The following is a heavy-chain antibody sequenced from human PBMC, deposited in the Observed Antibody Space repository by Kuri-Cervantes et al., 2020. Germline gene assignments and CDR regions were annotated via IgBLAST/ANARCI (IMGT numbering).Heavy chain of an antibody. CDR3: ARDNVPWAMDSLWI. J-gene: IGHJ3*02. D-gene: IGHD2-2*01. CDR1: GYTFNSYH. CDR2: INPSGGST. Sequence: ASVKVSCKASGYTFNSYHIHWVRQAPGQGLEWLGIINPSGGSTSYAQKFQGRVTMTRDTSTSTFYMEVSSLRSEDTAVYYCARDNVPWAMDSLWIWGQGTMVTVSS. V-gene: IGHV1-46*02.